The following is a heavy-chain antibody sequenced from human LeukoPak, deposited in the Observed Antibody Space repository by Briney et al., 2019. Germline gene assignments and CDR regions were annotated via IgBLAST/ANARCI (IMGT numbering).Heavy chain of an antibody. V-gene: IGHV3-21*01. D-gene: IGHD3-3*01. CDR1: GFSLRDYS. J-gene: IGHJ4*02. CDR2: ISSSSRYT. CDR3: ARDEARGYDFRPQDH. Sequence: GGSLRLSCAASGFSLRDYSMDWVRQAPGKGLEWVSSISSSSRYTFYVDSVKGRFTISRDNAKNSLYLQMNSLRVEDTAVYYCARDEARGYDFRPQDHWGQGTLVSVSS.